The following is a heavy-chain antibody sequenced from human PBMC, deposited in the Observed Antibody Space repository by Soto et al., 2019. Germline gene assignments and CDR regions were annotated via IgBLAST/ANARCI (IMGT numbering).Heavy chain of an antibody. CDR3: ARGYTGYCSGGTCYWFDP. J-gene: IGHJ5*02. CDR2: ISSSASHI. CDR1: GFSFSSYS. Sequence: EVQLVESGGGLVKPGGSLRLSCAASGFSFSSYSMNWVRQAPGKGLEWVSSISSSASHINYADSVKGLFTISRDNAKKSLYLQMNSMRAEDTAVYYCARGYTGYCSGGTCYWFDPWGQGTLVTVSS. D-gene: IGHD2-15*01. V-gene: IGHV3-21*01.